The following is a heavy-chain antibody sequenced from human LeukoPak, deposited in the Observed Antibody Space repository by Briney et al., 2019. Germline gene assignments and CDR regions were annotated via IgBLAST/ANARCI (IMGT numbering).Heavy chain of an antibody. V-gene: IGHV3-30*03. CDR3: ARVRSGSLGRLDY. Sequence: GGSLRLSCAASGFTFSSYGMHWVRQAPGKGLEWVAVISYDGSNKYYADSVKGRFTISRDNSKNTLYLQMNSLRSEDTAVYYCARVRSGSLGRLDYWGQGTLVTVSS. D-gene: IGHD1-26*01. CDR1: GFTFSSYG. J-gene: IGHJ4*02. CDR2: ISYDGSNK.